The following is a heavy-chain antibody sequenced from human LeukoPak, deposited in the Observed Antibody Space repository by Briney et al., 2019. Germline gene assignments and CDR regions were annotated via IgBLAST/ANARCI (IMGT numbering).Heavy chain of an antibody. V-gene: IGHV3-9*01. CDR2: ISWNSGSI. CDR1: GFTFDDYA. CDR3: AKDSHSVRFQYSSGWQDAFDI. Sequence: GRSLRLSCAASGFTFDDYAMHWVRRAPGKGLEWVSGISWNSGSIGYADSVKGRFTISRDNAKNSLYLQMNSLRAEDTALYYCAKDSHSVRFQYSSGWQDAFDIWGQGTMVTVSS. J-gene: IGHJ3*02. D-gene: IGHD6-19*01.